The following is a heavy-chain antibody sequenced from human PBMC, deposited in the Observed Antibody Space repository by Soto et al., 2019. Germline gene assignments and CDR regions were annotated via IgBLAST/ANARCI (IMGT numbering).Heavy chain of an antibody. CDR1: CCSISSGSYY. J-gene: IGHJ5*02. CDR3: ARQRIVVVVAAGGGWFDP. Sequence: SSGTLSLTCTVLCCSISSGSYYWGWIRQPPGKGLEWIGSIYYSGSTYYNPSLKSRVTISVDTSKNQFSLKLSSVTAADTAVYYCARQRIVVVVAAGGGWFDPWGQGTLVTVSS. V-gene: IGHV4-39*01. D-gene: IGHD2-15*01. CDR2: IYYSGST.